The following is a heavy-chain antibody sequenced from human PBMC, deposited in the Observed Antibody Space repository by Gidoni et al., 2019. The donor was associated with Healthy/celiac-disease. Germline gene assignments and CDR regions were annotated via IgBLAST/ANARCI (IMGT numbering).Heavy chain of an antibody. CDR2: IWYDGSNK. CDR1: GFTFRSYV. D-gene: IGHD3-3*01. Sequence: HVQLVASAGGVVQPGRSLRPSCAASGFTFRSYVMHWVRQAPGKGLEWVAVIWYDGSNKYYADSVKCRFTISRDNSKNTLYLQMNSLRAEDTAVYYCARDPTLFGVVELYSFDYWGQGTLVTVSS. CDR3: ARDPTLFGVVELYSFDY. V-gene: IGHV3-33*01. J-gene: IGHJ4*02.